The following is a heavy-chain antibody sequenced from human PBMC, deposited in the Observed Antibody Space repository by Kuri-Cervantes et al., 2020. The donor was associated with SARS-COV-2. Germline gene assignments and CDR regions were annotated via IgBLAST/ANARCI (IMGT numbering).Heavy chain of an antibody. CDR1: GGTFSSYA. CDR2: IIPIFGTA. V-gene: IGHV1-69*06. D-gene: IGHD5-24*01. CDR3: ARDAIRDGYNEGY. Sequence: SVKVSCKASGGTFSSYAISWVRQAPGQGLEWMGGIIPIFGTANYAQRFQGRVTITADRSTSTAYMELSSLRSEDTAVYYCARDAIRDGYNEGYWGQGTLVTVSS. J-gene: IGHJ4*02.